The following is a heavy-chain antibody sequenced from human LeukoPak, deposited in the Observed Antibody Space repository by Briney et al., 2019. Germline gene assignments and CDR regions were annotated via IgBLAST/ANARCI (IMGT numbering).Heavy chain of an antibody. Sequence: GGSLRLSCAASGFTFSSYAMHWVRQAPGKGLEWVAVISYDGSNKYYADSVKGRFTISRDNSKNTLYLQMSSLRAEDTAVYYCARDSPNAFDYWGQGTLVTVSS. CDR3: ARDSPNAFDY. CDR1: GFTFSSYA. CDR2: ISYDGSNK. J-gene: IGHJ4*02. V-gene: IGHV3-30-3*01.